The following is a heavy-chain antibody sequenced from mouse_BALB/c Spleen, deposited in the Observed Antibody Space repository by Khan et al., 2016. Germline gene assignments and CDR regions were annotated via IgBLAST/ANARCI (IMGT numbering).Heavy chain of an antibody. D-gene: IGHD1-1*01. J-gene: IGHJ3*01. CDR1: GFNIKDTY. Sequence: EVQLQESGAELVKPGASVKLSCTASGFNIKDTYMHWVKQRPEQGLEWIGRIDPANGNTKYDPKFQGKATITADTSSNTAYLQLSSLTSGDTAVYYCALLAGFAYWGQGTLVTVSA. V-gene: IGHV14-3*02. CDR2: IDPANGNT. CDR3: ALLAGFAY.